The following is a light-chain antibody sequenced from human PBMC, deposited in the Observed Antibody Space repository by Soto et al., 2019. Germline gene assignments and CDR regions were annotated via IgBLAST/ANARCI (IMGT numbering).Light chain of an antibody. Sequence: DIQMTQSPSTLSASVGERVTITCRASQSISSWLAWYQQKPGKAPKLLIYDASSLESGFPSRFSGSGSGTEFTLTISSLQPDDFATYYCQQYNSYSWTFGQGTKVEIK. V-gene: IGKV1-5*01. CDR1: QSISSW. J-gene: IGKJ1*01. CDR2: DAS. CDR3: QQYNSYSWT.